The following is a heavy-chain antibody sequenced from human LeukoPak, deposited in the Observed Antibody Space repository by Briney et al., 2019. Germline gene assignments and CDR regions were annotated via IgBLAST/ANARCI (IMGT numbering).Heavy chain of an antibody. CDR2: IYYSGST. CDR3: ARGFSGSYGRFDY. J-gene: IGHJ4*02. D-gene: IGHD1-26*01. Sequence: SETLSLTCTVSGGSISSYYWSWIRQPPGKGLEWIGYIYYSGSTSYNPSLKSRVTISVDTSKNQFSLKLSSVTAADTAVYYCARGFSGSYGRFDYWGQGTLVTVSS. CDR1: GGSISSYY. V-gene: IGHV4-59*01.